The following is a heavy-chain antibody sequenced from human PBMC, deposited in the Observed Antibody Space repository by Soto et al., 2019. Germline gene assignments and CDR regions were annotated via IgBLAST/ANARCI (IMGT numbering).Heavy chain of an antibody. CDR2: ISSSGSTI. CDR3: ARFVWGSYRYYFDY. J-gene: IGHJ4*02. D-gene: IGHD3-16*02. V-gene: IGHV3-48*03. Sequence: GGSLRLSCAASGFTFSSYEMNWVRQAPGKGLEWVSYISSSGSTIYYADSVKGRFTISRDNAKNSLYLQMNSLRAEDTAVYYCARFVWGSYRYYFDYWGQGTLVTVSS. CDR1: GFTFSSYE.